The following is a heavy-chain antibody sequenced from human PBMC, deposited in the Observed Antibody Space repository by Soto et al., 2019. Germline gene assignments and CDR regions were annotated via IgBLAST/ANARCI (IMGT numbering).Heavy chain of an antibody. CDR2: ISSSNSYI. Sequence: GGSLRLSCAASEFPFSSYSVNWVRQAPGKGLEWVSSISSSNSYIYYADSVKGRFTISRDNAKNSLYLQMNSLRAEDMAVYYCARDLNTMVRGVIITGAFDIWGQGTMVTVSS. D-gene: IGHD3-10*01. V-gene: IGHV3-21*01. J-gene: IGHJ3*02. CDR3: ARDLNTMVRGVIITGAFDI. CDR1: EFPFSSYS.